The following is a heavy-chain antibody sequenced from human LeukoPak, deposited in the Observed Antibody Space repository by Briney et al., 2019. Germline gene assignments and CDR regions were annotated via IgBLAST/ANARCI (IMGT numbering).Heavy chain of an antibody. Sequence: GASVKVSCKASGYTFTSYGISWVRQAPGQGLEWMGWISAYNGNTNYAQKLQGRVTMTTDTSTSTAYMELRSLRSDDTAVYYCARPQYCSGSSCTLFDYWGQGTLVTVSS. J-gene: IGHJ4*02. CDR1: GYTFTSYG. D-gene: IGHD2-15*01. CDR2: ISAYNGNT. CDR3: ARPQYCSGSSCTLFDY. V-gene: IGHV1-18*01.